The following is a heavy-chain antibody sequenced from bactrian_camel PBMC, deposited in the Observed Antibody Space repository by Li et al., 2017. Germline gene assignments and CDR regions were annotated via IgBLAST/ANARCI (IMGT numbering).Heavy chain of an antibody. CDR2: ISSDGST. J-gene: IGHJ6*01. V-gene: IGHV3S53*01. D-gene: IGHD6*01. CDR3: KPDPVRKGSWCFGG. CDR1: GSIGGSTS. Sequence: VQLVESGGGSVQAGGSLRLSCAASGSIGGSTSMGWFRQAPGKEREFVSAISSDGSTSYADSVKGRFTISQDNAKRTGYLQMNSLKPEDTAMYYCKPDPVRKGSWCFGGWGQGTQVTVS.